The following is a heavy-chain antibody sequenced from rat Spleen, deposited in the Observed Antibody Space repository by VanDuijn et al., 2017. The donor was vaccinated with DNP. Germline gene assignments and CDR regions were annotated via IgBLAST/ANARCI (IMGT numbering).Heavy chain of an antibody. J-gene: IGHJ2*01. V-gene: IGHV2-34*01. Sequence: QVQLEESGPGLMQPSETLSLTCTVSGFSLTSYSVSWIRQPSGKGPEWMGRMWYDGDSMYNSARKSRLSISRDTSKNQVFLKMNSLRTDDAGTYYCTRDLGYGGFTAHYFDYWGQGVMVAVSS. CDR3: TRDLGYGGFTAHYFDY. CDR2: MWYDGDS. D-gene: IGHD1-11*01. CDR1: GFSLTSYS.